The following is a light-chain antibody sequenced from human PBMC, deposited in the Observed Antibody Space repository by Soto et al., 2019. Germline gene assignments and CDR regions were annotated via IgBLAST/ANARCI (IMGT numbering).Light chain of an antibody. V-gene: IGKV3-20*01. Sequence: EIVLTQSPGTLSLSPGERATLSCRASQTVDSSYSAWYQQKPGQAPRLLIYGASSRATGIPDRFSGSGSGTDFTLTISRLEPEDFEVYYCPPYDPSTGFSFGQGTKLEIK. J-gene: IGKJ2*03. CDR2: GAS. CDR1: QTVDSSY. CDR3: PPYDPSTGFS.